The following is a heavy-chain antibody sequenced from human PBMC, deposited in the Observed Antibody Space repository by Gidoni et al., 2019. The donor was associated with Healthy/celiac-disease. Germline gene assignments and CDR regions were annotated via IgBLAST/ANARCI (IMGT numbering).Heavy chain of an antibody. D-gene: IGHD3-3*01. V-gene: IGHV3-7*03. CDR3: AREGPYDFWSGYVGGEFDY. CDR1: GFTFSSYW. Sequence: EVQLVESGGGLVQPGGSLRLSCAASGFTFSSYWMSWVRQAPGKGLGWVANIKQDGSEKYYVDSVKGRFTISRDNAKNSLYLQMNSLRAEDTAVYYCAREGPYDFWSGYVGGEFDYWGQGTLVTVSS. J-gene: IGHJ4*02. CDR2: IKQDGSEK.